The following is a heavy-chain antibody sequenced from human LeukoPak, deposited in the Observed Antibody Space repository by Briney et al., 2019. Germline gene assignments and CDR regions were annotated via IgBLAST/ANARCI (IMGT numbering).Heavy chain of an antibody. CDR3: AKAHVPYYYDSSGFDY. CDR2: ISYDGSNK. CDR1: GFTFSSYG. V-gene: IGHV3-30*18. Sequence: PGRSLRLSCAASGFTFSSYGMHWVRQAPGKGLEWVAVISYDGSNKYYADSVKGRFTISRDNSKNTLYLQMNSLRAEDTAVYYCAKAHVPYYYDSSGFDYWGQGTLVTVSS. D-gene: IGHD3-22*01. J-gene: IGHJ4*02.